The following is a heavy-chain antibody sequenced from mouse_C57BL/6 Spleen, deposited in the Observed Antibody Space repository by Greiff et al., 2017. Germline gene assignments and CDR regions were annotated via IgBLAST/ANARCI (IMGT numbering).Heavy chain of an antibody. CDR2: IDPSDSYT. Sequence: QVQLQQPGAELVRPGTSVKLSCKASGYTFTGYWMHWVKQRPGQGLEWIGVIDPSDSYTNYNQKFKGKATLTVDTSSSTAYMQLSSLTSEDSAVYYCARRNDYDGVPFMDYWGQGTSVTVAS. CDR3: ARRNDYDGVPFMDY. D-gene: IGHD2-4*01. V-gene: IGHV1-59*01. J-gene: IGHJ4*01. CDR1: GYTFTGYW.